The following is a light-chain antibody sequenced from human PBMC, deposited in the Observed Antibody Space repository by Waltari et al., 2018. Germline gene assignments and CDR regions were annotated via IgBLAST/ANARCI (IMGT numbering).Light chain of an antibody. CDR2: DVT. V-gene: IGLV2-14*01. CDR1: SSDVGGYNF. CDR3: SSYTSTSSYV. J-gene: IGLJ1*01. Sequence: QSALTQPASVSGSPGQSITISCTGTSSDVGGYNFVPWYQQHPGKAPKLIIYDVTERPSGVSHRFSGSKSGNTASLTISGLQAEDEADYYCSSYTSTSSYVFGAETKVTVL.